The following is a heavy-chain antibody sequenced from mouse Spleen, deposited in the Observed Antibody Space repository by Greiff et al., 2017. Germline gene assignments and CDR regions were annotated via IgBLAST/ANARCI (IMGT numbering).Heavy chain of an antibody. D-gene: IGHD1-1*01. V-gene: IGHV5-9-1*02. CDR1: GFTFSSYA. CDR2: ISSGGDYI. Sequence: EVQVVESGEGLVKPGGSLKLSCAASGFTFSSYAMSWVRQTPEKRLEWVAYISSGGDYIYYADTVKGRFTISRDNARNTLYLQMSSLKSEDTAMYYCTREGDYGSTHAMDYWGQGTSVTVSS. J-gene: IGHJ4*01. CDR3: TREGDYGSTHAMDY.